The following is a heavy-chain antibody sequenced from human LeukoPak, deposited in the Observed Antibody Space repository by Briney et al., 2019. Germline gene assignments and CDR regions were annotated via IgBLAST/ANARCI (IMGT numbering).Heavy chain of an antibody. CDR2: IKQGGREK. D-gene: IGHD4-17*01. V-gene: IGHV3-7*03. J-gene: IGHJ5*02. Sequence: GGSLRLSCAASGFTFSSYWMSWVRQAPGKGLEWVANIKQGGREKYYVDSVKGRFTISRDNAKTSLYLQMNSLRAEDTAVYYCASDYGDSSWGQGTLVTVSS. CDR1: GFTFSSYW. CDR3: ASDYGDSS.